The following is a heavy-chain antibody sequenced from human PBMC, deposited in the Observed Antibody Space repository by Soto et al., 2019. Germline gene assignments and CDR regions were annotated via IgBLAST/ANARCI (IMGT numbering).Heavy chain of an antibody. D-gene: IGHD3-3*01. Sequence: QVQLVESGGGVVQPGRSLRLSCAASGFTFSSYAMHWVRQAPGKGLEWVAVISYDGSNKYYADSVKGRFTISRDNSKNTLYLQMNSLRAEDTAVYYCARASHYDFWSGYYDYWGQGTLVTDSS. V-gene: IGHV3-30-3*01. CDR2: ISYDGSNK. CDR1: GFTFSSYA. J-gene: IGHJ4*02. CDR3: ARASHYDFWSGYYDY.